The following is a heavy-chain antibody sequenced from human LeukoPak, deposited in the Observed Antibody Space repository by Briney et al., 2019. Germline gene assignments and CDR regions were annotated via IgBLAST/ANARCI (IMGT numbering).Heavy chain of an antibody. CDR2: INPNSGGT. V-gene: IGHV1-2*02. D-gene: IGHD1-26*01. CDR3: ARERGSYSPVDY. J-gene: IGHJ4*02. CDR1: GYTFTGQY. Sequence: GASVKVSCKASGYTFTGQYVHWVRQAPGQGLEWIGWINPNSGGTNYAQKFQGRVTMTRDTSISTAYMELSRLRSDDTAVYYCARERGSYSPVDYWGQGTLVTVSS.